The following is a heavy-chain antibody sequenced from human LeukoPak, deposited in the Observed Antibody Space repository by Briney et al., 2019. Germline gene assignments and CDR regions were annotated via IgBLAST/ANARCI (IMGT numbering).Heavy chain of an antibody. CDR1: GYTFTSYG. CDR3: ARTWFGELLTPPDNWFDP. J-gene: IGHJ5*02. Sequence: VASVKVSCKASGYTFTSYGISWVRQAPGQGLEWMGWISAYNGNTNYAQKLQGRVTMTTDTSTSTAYMELRSLRSDDTAVYYRARTWFGELLTPPDNWFDPWGQGTLVTVS. CDR2: ISAYNGNT. D-gene: IGHD3-10*01. V-gene: IGHV1-18*01.